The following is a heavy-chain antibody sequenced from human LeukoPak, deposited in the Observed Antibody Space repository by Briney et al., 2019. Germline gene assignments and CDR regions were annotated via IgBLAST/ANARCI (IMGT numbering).Heavy chain of an antibody. CDR2: IYYSGST. D-gene: IGHD5-18*01. Sequence: RPSETLSLTCTVSGGSISSYYWSWIRQPPGKGLEWIGYIYYSGSTNYNPSLKSRVTISVDTSKNQFSLKLSSVTAADTAVYYCARGSDTAMVTSWGYYYYYMDVWGKGTTVTISS. J-gene: IGHJ6*03. V-gene: IGHV4-59*01. CDR1: GGSISSYY. CDR3: ARGSDTAMVTSWGYYYYYMDV.